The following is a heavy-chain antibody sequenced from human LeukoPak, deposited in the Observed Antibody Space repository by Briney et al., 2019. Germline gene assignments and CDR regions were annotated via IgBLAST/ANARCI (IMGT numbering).Heavy chain of an antibody. V-gene: IGHV3-48*02. J-gene: IGHJ4*02. Sequence: LGGSLILSCAASGFTFSSYSMNWVRQAPGKGLEWVSYISSSSSSTIYYADSVKGRFTISRDNAKNSLYLQMNSLRDEDTAVYYCARGGEGYWGQGTLVTVSS. CDR3: ARGGEGY. CDR1: GFTFSSYS. CDR2: ISSSSSSTI. D-gene: IGHD5-12*01.